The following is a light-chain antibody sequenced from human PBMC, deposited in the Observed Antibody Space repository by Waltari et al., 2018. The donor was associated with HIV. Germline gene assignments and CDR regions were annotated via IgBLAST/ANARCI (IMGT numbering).Light chain of an antibody. J-gene: IGLJ2*01. CDR3: CSYAGSSTVV. Sequence: QSALTQPASVSGSPGQSITISCTGTSSDVGDYNYVSWYQQHPGKAPKSMIYDVNKRPSGVSNRCSGSKSGNTASLTISGLQAEDEADYYCCSYAGSSTVVFGGGTKLTVL. CDR2: DVN. V-gene: IGLV2-23*02. CDR1: SSDVGDYNY.